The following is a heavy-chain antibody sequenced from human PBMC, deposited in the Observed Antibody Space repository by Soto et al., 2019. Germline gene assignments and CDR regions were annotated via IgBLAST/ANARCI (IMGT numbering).Heavy chain of an antibody. CDR2: ISGSGGRT. CDR1: GFTFSSYA. Sequence: PGGSLRLSCAASGFTFSSYAMSWVRQAPGKGLEWVSAISGSGGRTYYADSVKGRFTISRDNSKNTLYLQMNSLRADDTAAYYCAKDPGKYSYGYRFDYWGQGTLVTVSS. CDR3: AKDPGKYSYGYRFDY. V-gene: IGHV3-23*01. D-gene: IGHD5-18*01. J-gene: IGHJ4*02.